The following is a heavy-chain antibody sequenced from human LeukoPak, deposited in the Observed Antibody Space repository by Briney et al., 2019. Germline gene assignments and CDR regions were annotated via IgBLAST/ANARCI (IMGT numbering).Heavy chain of an antibody. CDR2: ISAYNGNT. J-gene: IGHJ4*02. CDR3: AREATIFGVVTPDY. CDR1: GYTFTSYG. D-gene: IGHD3-3*01. Sequence: ASVKVSCKASGYTFTSYGISLVRQAPGQGLEWMGWISAYNGNTNYAQKLQGRVTMTTDTSTSTAYMELRRLRSDDTAVYYRAREATIFGVVTPDYWGQGTLVTVSS. V-gene: IGHV1-18*01.